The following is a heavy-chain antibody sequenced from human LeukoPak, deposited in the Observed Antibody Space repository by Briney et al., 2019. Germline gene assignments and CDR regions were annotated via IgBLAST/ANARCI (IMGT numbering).Heavy chain of an antibody. Sequence: SETLSLTCTVSGGSISSSSYYWGWIRQPPGKGLEWIGSIYYSGSTYYNPSLKSRVTISVDTSKNKFSLKLNSVTAADTAVYYWARPAYRGSYYDSFDIWGQGKMVTGSS. J-gene: IGHJ3*02. D-gene: IGHD1-26*01. CDR1: GGSISSSSYY. V-gene: IGHV4-39*01. CDR3: ARPAYRGSYYDSFDI. CDR2: IYYSGST.